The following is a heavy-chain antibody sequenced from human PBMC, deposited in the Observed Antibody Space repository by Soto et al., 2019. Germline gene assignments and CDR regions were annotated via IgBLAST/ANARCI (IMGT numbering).Heavy chain of an antibody. J-gene: IGHJ6*02. CDR2: IYSSGST. Sequence: PSETLSLTCTVSGGSIGSGDYYWSWIRQPPGKGLQWIGYIYSSGSTYSNPSLRSRVTMSVDTSKNQFSLKLSSVSAADTAVYYCARGSNYRAATMPGGDYYYHHAMDVWGRGTTVTVSS. CDR3: ARGSNYRAATMPGGDYYYHHAMDV. D-gene: IGHD2-15*01. CDR1: GGSIGSGDYY. V-gene: IGHV4-30-4*01.